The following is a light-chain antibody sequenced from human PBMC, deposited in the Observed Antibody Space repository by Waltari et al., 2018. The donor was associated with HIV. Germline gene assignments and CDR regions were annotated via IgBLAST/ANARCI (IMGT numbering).Light chain of an antibody. J-gene: IGLJ2*01. Sequence: SYELTQPPSVSVSPGQTARTPCSGDALPKQYAYWYQQKPGQAPVLVIYKDSERPSGIPERFSGSSSGTTVTLTISGVQAEDEADYYCQSADSSYTYPGVVFGGGTKLTVL. CDR2: KDS. CDR3: QSADSSYTYPGVV. V-gene: IGLV3-25*03. CDR1: ALPKQY.